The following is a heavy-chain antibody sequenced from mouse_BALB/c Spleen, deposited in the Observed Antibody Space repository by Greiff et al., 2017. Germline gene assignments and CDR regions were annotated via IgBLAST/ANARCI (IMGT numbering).Heavy chain of an antibody. J-gene: IGHJ2*01. CDR2: IDPENGNT. V-gene: IGHV14-1*02. CDR1: GFNIKDYY. D-gene: IGHD1-1*01. Sequence: VHVKQSGAELVRPGALVKLSCKASGFNIKDYYMHWVKQRPEQGLEWIGWIDPENGNTIYDPKFQGKASITADTSSNTAYLQLSSLTSEDTAVYYCAGGYGSSYVGYWGQGTTLTVSS. CDR3: AGGYGSSYVGY.